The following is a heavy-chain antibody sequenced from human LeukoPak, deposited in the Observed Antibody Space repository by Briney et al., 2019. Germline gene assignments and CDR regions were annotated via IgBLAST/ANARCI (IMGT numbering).Heavy chain of an antibody. J-gene: IGHJ4*02. V-gene: IGHV4-34*01. Sequence: SETLSPTCAVYGGSFSGYYWSWIRQPPGKGLEWIGEINHSGSTNYNPSLKSRVTISVDTSKNQFSLKLSSVTAADTAVYYCARGPRYYYDSSGYVLDYWGQGTLVTVSS. CDR2: INHSGST. CDR1: GGSFSGYY. CDR3: ARGPRYYYDSSGYVLDY. D-gene: IGHD3-22*01.